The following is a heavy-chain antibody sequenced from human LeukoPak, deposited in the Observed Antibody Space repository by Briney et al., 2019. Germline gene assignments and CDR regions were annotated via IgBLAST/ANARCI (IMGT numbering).Heavy chain of an antibody. CDR2: IYYSGST. V-gene: IGHV4-61*05. D-gene: IGHD5-12*01. J-gene: IGHJ4*02. Sequence: SETLSLTCTVSGGSISSSSYYWGWIRQPPGKGLEWIGYIYYSGSTNYNPSLKSRVTISVDTSKNQFSLKLSSVTAADTAVYYCASVDIVATIIDYWGQGTLVTVSS. CDR1: GGSISSSSYY. CDR3: ASVDIVATIIDY.